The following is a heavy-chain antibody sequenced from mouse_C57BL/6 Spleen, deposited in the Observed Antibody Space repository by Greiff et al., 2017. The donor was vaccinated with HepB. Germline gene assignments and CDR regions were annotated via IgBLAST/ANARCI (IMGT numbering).Heavy chain of an antibody. Sequence: EVKLMESGGGLVKPGGSLKLSCAASGFTFSSYAMSWVRQTPEKRLEWVATISDGGSYTYYPDNVKGRFTISRDNAKNNLYLQMSHLKSEDTAMYYCARDRSSNYDAMDYWGQGTSVTVSS. CDR2: ISDGGSYT. J-gene: IGHJ4*01. D-gene: IGHD2-5*01. V-gene: IGHV5-4*01. CDR3: ARDRSSNYDAMDY. CDR1: GFTFSSYA.